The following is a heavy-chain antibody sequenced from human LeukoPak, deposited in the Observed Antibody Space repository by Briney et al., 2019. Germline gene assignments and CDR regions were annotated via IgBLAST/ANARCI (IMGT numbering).Heavy chain of an antibody. CDR3: AKSPLYYDYWQYYFDY. J-gene: IGHJ4*02. CDR2: ISGSGGST. D-gene: IGHD3-22*01. CDR1: RFTFTSYA. V-gene: IGHV3-23*01. Sequence: GGSLRLSCAASRFTFTSYAMTWVRQAPGKGLEWVPAISGSGGSTYYAASVKGRFTISRDNSKNTLYLQMNSLRPEDTAVYYCAKSPLYYDYWQYYFDYWGQGTLVTVSS.